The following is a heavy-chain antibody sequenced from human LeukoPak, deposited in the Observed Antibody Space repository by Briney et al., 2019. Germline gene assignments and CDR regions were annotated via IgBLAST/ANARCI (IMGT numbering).Heavy chain of an antibody. D-gene: IGHD5-12*01. J-gene: IGHJ4*02. CDR2: INPSGGST. V-gene: IGHV1-46*01. CDR3: ARVGYGGYGVLDY. Sequence: ASVKVSCKASGYTFTSYYMHWVRQAPGQGLEWVGIINPSGGSTSYAQKFQGRVTMTRDMSTSTVYMELSSLRSEDTAVYYCARVGYGGYGVLDYWGQGTLVTISS. CDR1: GYTFTSYY.